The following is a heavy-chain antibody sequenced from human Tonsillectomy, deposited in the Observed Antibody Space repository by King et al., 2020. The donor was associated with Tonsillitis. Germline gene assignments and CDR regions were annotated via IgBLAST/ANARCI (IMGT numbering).Heavy chain of an antibody. CDR3: AKDPAEYSRPDYNFDY. CDR2: ISYDGSNK. J-gene: IGHJ4*02. Sequence: VQLVESGGGVVQPGRSLRLSCAAAGFTFSSYGMHWVRQAPGKGLEWVAVISYDGSNKYYEDSVKGRFTISRDNSKNTLYLQMNSLRAEDPAVYYCAKDPAEYSRPDYNFDYWGQGTLVTVSS. V-gene: IGHV3-30*18. D-gene: IGHD6-6*01. CDR1: GFTFSSYG.